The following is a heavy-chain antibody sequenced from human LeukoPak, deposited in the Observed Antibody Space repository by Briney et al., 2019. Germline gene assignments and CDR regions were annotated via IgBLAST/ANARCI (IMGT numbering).Heavy chain of an antibody. V-gene: IGHV3-30*02. CDR2: IRYDGSNK. D-gene: IGHD1-26*01. Sequence: SCKASGYIFTSYAMHWVRQAPGKGLEWVAFIRYDGSNKYYADSVKGRFTISRDNSKNTLYLQMNSLRAEDTAVYYCAKGYSGSYNWFDPWGQGTLVTVSS. CDR3: AKGYSGSYNWFDP. CDR1: GYIFTSYA. J-gene: IGHJ5*02.